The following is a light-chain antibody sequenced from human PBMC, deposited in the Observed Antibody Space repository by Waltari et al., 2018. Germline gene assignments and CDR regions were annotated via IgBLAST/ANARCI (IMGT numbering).Light chain of an antibody. CDR3: QHYLRLPVS. V-gene: IGKV3-20*01. CDR1: QRVSRA. CDR2: GAS. Sequence: EIVLTPSPGTLSLSLGERATVSCRASQRVSRALAWYQQKPGQAPRLLIYGASTRATGIPDRFSGSGSGTDFSLTISRLEPDDFAVYYCQHYLRLPVSFGQGTTVEI. J-gene: IGKJ1*01.